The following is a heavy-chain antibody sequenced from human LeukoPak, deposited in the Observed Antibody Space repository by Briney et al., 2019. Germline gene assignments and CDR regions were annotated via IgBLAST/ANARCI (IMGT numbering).Heavy chain of an antibody. D-gene: IGHD1-20*01. CDR3: ARGTNWSPLDFDY. Sequence: PGGSLRLSCAAPGFTFSSYAMSWVRQAPGKGLEWVSEISGSGGSTYYADSVKGRFTISRDNSKNTLSLQMNSLRAEDTAVYFCARGTNWSPLDFDYWGQGTLVTVSS. J-gene: IGHJ4*02. CDR1: GFTFSSYA. CDR2: ISGSGGST. V-gene: IGHV3-23*01.